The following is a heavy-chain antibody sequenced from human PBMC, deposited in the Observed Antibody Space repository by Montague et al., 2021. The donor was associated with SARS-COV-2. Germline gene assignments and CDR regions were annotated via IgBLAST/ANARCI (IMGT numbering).Heavy chain of an antibody. J-gene: IGHJ6*02. CDR3: AGESGYSSGWGYYYVMDV. Sequence: SETLSLTCTVSGGSISNYYWTWIRQPPGKGLEWIGRLYTSGRTTXNPSLKSRVTMSVDTSKNQFSLNVTSVTAADTAIYYCAGESGYSSGWGYYYVMDVWGQGTPVTVS. CDR2: LYTSGRT. D-gene: IGHD6-19*01. CDR1: GGSISNYY. V-gene: IGHV4-4*07.